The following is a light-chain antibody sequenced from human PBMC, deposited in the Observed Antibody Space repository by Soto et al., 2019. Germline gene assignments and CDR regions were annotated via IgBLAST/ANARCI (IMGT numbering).Light chain of an antibody. V-gene: IGLV2-18*02. CDR2: EVS. CDR3: SSFTDSSTLI. J-gene: IGLJ2*01. CDR1: SSDVGSYNR. Sequence: QSALTQPPSVSGSPGQSVTISCTGTSSDVGSYNRVSWYQQPPGTAPKLMIYEVSNRPSGVPDRFSGSKSGNTASLTISGLQAEYEADYYCSSFTDSSTLIFGGGTKVTVL.